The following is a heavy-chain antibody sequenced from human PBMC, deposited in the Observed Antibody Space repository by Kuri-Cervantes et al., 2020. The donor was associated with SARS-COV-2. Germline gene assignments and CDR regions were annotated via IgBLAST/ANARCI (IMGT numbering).Heavy chain of an antibody. J-gene: IGHJ4*02. Sequence: SETLSLTCAVYGGSFSGYYWSWIRQPPGKGLEWIGEINHSGSTNYNPSLKSRVTISVDTFKNQFSLKLSPVTAADTAVYYCARVGLGYCSSTSCPKFDYWGQGTLVTVSS. CDR1: GGSFSGYY. D-gene: IGHD2-2*01. CDR2: INHSGST. V-gene: IGHV4-34*01. CDR3: ARVGLGYCSSTSCPKFDY.